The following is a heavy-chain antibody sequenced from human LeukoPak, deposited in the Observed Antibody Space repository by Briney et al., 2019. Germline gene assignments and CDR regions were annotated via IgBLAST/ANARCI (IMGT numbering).Heavy chain of an antibody. CDR3: ARGAQKMGLAAAATAEYFQH. Sequence: RASVKVSCKASGGTFSSYAISWVRQAPGQGPEWMGRIIPILGIANYAQKFQGRVTITADKSTSTAYMELSSLRSEDTAVYYCARGAQKMGLAAAATAEYFQHWGQGTLVTVSS. D-gene: IGHD6-13*01. V-gene: IGHV1-69*04. J-gene: IGHJ1*01. CDR1: GGTFSSYA. CDR2: IIPILGIA.